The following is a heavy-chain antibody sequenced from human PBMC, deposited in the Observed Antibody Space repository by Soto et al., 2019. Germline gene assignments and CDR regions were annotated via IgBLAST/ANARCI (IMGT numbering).Heavy chain of an antibody. D-gene: IGHD3-9*01. CDR1: GDSVSSNSAA. V-gene: IGHV6-1*01. CDR3: AMEYYDILTGLNGFDY. J-gene: IGHJ4*02. CDR2: TYYRSKWYN. Sequence: SQTLSLTCAISGDSVSSNSAAWNWIRQSPSRSLEWLGRTYYRSKWYNDYAVSVKSRITINPDTSKNQFSLQLNSVTPEDTVVYYCAMEYYDILTGLNGFDYWGQGTLVSVSS.